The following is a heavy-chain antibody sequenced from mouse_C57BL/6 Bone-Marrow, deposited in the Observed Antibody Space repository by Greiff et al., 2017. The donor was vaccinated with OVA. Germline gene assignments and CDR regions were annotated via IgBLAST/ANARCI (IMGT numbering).Heavy chain of an antibody. J-gene: IGHJ3*01. CDR2: ISSGSSTI. V-gene: IGHV5-17*01. CDR1: GFTFSDYG. Sequence: EVQRVESGGGLVKPGGSLKLSCAASGFTFSDYGMHWVRQAPEKGLEWVAYISSGSSTIYYADTVKGRFTISRDNAKNTLFLQMTSLRSEDTAMYYCAGEGRGAWFANGGKGPLVTVSA. CDR3: AGEGRGAWFAN.